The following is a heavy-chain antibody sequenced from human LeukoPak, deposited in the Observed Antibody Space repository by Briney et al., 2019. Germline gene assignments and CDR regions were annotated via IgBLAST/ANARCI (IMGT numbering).Heavy chain of an antibody. Sequence: SETLSLTCTVSGGSISSSSYYWGWICQPPGKGLEWIGSIYYSGSTYYNPSLKSRVTISVDTSKNQFSLKLSSVTAADTAVYYCARRDSSGWYGYYWGQGTLVTVSS. D-gene: IGHD6-19*01. CDR1: GGSISSSSYY. V-gene: IGHV4-39*01. CDR2: IYYSGST. J-gene: IGHJ4*02. CDR3: ARRDSSGWYGYY.